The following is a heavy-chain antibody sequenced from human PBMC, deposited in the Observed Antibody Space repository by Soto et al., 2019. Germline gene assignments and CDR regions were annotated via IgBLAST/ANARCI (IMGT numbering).Heavy chain of an antibody. CDR3: ARGDSTDCSNGVCSFFYNHDMDV. CDR1: GYSFTDYH. J-gene: IGHJ6*02. V-gene: IGHV1-2*04. Sequence: ASVKVSCKASGYSFTDYHIHWVRQAPGQGLEWLGRINPKSGGTSTAQKFEGWVTMTTDTSISTASMELTRLTSDDTAIYYCARGDSTDCSNGVCSFFYNHDMDVWGQGTTVTVSS. D-gene: IGHD2-8*01. CDR2: INPKSGGT.